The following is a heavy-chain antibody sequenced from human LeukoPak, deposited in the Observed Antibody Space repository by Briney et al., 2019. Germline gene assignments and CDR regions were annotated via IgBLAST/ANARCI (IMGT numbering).Heavy chain of an antibody. CDR3: ARDFRSIAAAGLYYYYYGMDA. Sequence: SETLSLTCTVSGGSISSGGYYWSWIRQHPGQGLEWIGYIYYSGSTYYNPSLKSRVTISVDTSKNQFSLKLSSVTAADTAVYYCARDFRSIAAAGLYYYYYGMDAWGQGTTVTVSS. CDR2: IYYSGST. J-gene: IGHJ6*02. D-gene: IGHD6-13*01. V-gene: IGHV4-31*03. CDR1: GGSISSGGYY.